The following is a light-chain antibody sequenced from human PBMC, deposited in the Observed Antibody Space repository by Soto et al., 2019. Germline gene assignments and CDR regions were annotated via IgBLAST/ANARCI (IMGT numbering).Light chain of an antibody. V-gene: IGKV1-5*03. CDR3: QQYDSYPWT. Sequence: DIQMTQSPSTLSASVKDSVTITCRASQSIANWLAWYQQKPGKAPKLLIYQASILESGVPARFSGSGSGTDFTLTISSLQPDDFATYVCQQYDSYPWTFGQGTKVEIK. CDR1: QSIANW. J-gene: IGKJ1*01. CDR2: QAS.